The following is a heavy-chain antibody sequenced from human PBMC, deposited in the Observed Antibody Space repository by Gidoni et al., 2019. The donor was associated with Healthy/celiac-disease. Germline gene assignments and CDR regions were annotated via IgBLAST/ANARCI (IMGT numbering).Heavy chain of an antibody. Sequence: QVQLQQWGAGLLKPSETLSLTCAVYGGSFSCYYWSWIRQPPGKGLEWIGEINHSGSTNYNPSLKSRVTISVDTSKNQFSLKLSSVTAADTAVYYCARERGTMVRVFDPWGQGTLVTVSS. J-gene: IGHJ5*02. D-gene: IGHD3-10*01. CDR3: ARERGTMVRVFDP. CDR2: INHSGST. V-gene: IGHV4-34*01. CDR1: GGSFSCYY.